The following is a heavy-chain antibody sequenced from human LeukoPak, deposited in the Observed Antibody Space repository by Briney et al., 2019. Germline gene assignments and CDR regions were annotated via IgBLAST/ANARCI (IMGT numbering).Heavy chain of an antibody. CDR3: ARVGYVDY. CDR1: GGSISSGGYY. CDR2: IYHSGST. J-gene: IGHJ4*02. Sequence: SSETLSLTCTVSGGSISSGGYYWSWIRQPPGKGLEWIGYIYHSGSTYYNPSLKSRVTISVDRSKNQFSLKLSSVTAADTAVYYCARVGYVDYWGQGTLVTVSS. V-gene: IGHV4-30-2*01.